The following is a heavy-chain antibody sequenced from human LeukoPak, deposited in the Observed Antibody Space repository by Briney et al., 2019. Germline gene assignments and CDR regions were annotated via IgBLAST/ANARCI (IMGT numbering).Heavy chain of an antibody. Sequence: GASVKVSCKASGYTFTSNYMHWVRQAPGRGLEWMGIINPSGGTTIYAQKFQGRVTMTRDTSTSTVYMELSSLRSEDTAVYYCARQRGGQYEDGFDIWGRGTMVTVSS. CDR3: ARQRGGQYEDGFDI. D-gene: IGHD2-8*01. J-gene: IGHJ3*02. CDR2: INPSGGTT. V-gene: IGHV1-46*01. CDR1: GYTFTSNY.